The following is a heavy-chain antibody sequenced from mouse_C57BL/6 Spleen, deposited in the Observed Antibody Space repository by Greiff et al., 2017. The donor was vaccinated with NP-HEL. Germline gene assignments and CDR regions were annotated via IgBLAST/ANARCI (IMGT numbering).Heavy chain of an antibody. CDR2: IWTGGGT. J-gene: IGHJ1*03. V-gene: IGHV2-9-1*01. CDR3: ARIDGYYEYFDV. Sequence: VKLVESGPGLVAPSQSLSITCTVSGFSLTNYVISWVRQPPGKGLEWLGVIWTGGGTNYNSALKSRLSISKDNSKSQVFLKMNSLQTDDTARDYCARIDGYYEYFDVWGTGTTVTVSS. D-gene: IGHD2-3*01. CDR1: GFSLTNYV.